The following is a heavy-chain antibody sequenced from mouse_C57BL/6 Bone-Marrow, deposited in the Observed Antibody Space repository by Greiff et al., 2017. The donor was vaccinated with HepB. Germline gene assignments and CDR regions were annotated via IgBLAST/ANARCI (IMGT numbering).Heavy chain of an antibody. D-gene: IGHD4-1*01. V-gene: IGHV5-6*02. CDR3: ARRSYWDEAY. CDR2: ISSGGSYT. J-gene: IGHJ3*01. Sequence: DVKLVESGGDLVKPGGSLKLSCAASGFTFSSYGMSWVRQTPDKRLEWVATISSGGSYTYYPDSVKGRFTISRDNAKNTLYLQMSSLKSEDTAMYYCARRSYWDEAYWGQGTLVTVSA. CDR1: GFTFSSYG.